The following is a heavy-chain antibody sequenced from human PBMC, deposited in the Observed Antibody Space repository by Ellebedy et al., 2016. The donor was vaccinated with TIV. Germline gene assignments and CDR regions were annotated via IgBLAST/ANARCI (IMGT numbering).Heavy chain of an antibody. CDR3: AKGYGSGRFIFDF. D-gene: IGHD3-10*01. CDR2: IPYDGSYE. CDR1: GVTFSNYA. J-gene: IGHJ4*02. V-gene: IGHV3-30*02. Sequence: PGGSLRPSCEASGVTFSNYAMHWVRQPPGKRLEWVAIIPYDGSYEHYADSVKGRLTISRDNSKNTLYLQMTSLRAEDTAGYYCAKGYGSGRFIFDFWGKGILVTVSS.